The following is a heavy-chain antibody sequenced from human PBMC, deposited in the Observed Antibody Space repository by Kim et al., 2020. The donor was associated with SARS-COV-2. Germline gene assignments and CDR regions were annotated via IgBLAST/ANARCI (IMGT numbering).Heavy chain of an antibody. V-gene: IGHV4-39*07. CDR1: GGSISSSAYYSSAYY. J-gene: IGHJ5*02. CDR2: ISNHCGT. Sequence: SETLSLTCTVSGGSISSSAYYSSAYYWARIRQSPGKGLEWIETISNHCGTWYNPSLKNPATMSVDPSTNQFSPKLNSMTAADTAVYFCARSSDYSDKGRSDPWGQGTLVTVSS. CDR3: ARSSDYSDKGRSDP. D-gene: IGHD4-17*01.